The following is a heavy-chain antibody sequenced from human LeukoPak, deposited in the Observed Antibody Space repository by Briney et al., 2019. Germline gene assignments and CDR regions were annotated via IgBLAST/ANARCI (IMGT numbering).Heavy chain of an antibody. CDR1: GGSISSYY. Sequence: PSETLSLTCTVSGGSISSYYWSWIRQPPGKGLEWIGYIYYSGSTNYNPSLKSRVTISVDTSKNQFSLKLSSVTAADTAVYYCTRHDTSGYYNGGFDYWGQGTLVTVSS. CDR2: IYYSGST. J-gene: IGHJ4*02. CDR3: TRHDTSGYYNGGFDY. D-gene: IGHD3-22*01. V-gene: IGHV4-59*08.